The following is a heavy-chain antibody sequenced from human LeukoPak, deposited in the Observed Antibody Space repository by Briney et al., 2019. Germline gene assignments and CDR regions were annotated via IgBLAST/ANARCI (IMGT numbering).Heavy chain of an antibody. V-gene: IGHV1-69*06. CDR2: IIPIFGTA. D-gene: IGHD3-10*01. CDR3: ARAALLWFGEGWFDP. Sequence: SVKVSCKASGGTFSSYAISWVRQAPGQGLEWMGGIIPIFGTANYAQKFQGRVTITADKSTSTAYKELSSLRSEDTAVYYCARAALLWFGEGWFDPWGQRTLVTVSS. CDR1: GGTFSSYA. J-gene: IGHJ5*02.